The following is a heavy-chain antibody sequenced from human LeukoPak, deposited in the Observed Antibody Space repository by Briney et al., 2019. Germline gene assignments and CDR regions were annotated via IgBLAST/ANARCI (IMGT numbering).Heavy chain of an antibody. CDR1: GYSFTSHY. CDR2: INPSGGST. CDR3: AREFIVLGYYYDSSGYDLDY. J-gene: IGHJ4*02. D-gene: IGHD3-22*01. Sequence: GASVKVSCKASGYSFTSHYMHWVRQAPGQGLEWMGIINPSGGSTSYAQKFQGRVTMTRDTSTSTVYMELSSLRSEDTAVYYCAREFIVLGYYYDSSGYDLDYWGQGTLVTVSS. V-gene: IGHV1-46*01.